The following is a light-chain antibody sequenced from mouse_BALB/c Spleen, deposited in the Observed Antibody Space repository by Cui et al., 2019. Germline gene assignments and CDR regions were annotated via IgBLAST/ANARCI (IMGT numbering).Light chain of an antibody. J-gene: IGKJ1*01. Sequence: QIVLTQSPAIMSASLGEEITLTCSVSSSVSYMHWYQQKSGTSPKLLIYSTSNLASGVPSRFSGSGSGTFYSLTISSVEAEDAADNYCHQWSSYPWTFGGGTKLEIK. V-gene: IGKV4-80*01. CDR2: STS. CDR1: SSVSY. CDR3: HQWSSYPWT.